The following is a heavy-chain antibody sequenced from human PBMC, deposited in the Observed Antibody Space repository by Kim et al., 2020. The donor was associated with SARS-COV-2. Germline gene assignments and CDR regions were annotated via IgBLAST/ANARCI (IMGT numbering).Heavy chain of an antibody. Sequence: SRVTISVDTSKNQFSLKLSSVTAADTAVYYCARAPITIFGVVIIRDAFDIWGQGTMVTVSS. CDR3: ARAPITIFGVVIIRDAFDI. J-gene: IGHJ3*02. V-gene: IGHV4-39*01. D-gene: IGHD3-3*01.